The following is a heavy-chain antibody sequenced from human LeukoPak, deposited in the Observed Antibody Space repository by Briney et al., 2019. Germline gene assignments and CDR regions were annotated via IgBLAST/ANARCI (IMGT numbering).Heavy chain of an antibody. Sequence: GASVKVSCKASGGTFISYAISWVRQAPGQGLEWMGRIIPIFGTANYAQKFQGRVTITTDESTSTAYMELSSLRSEDTAVYYCAREYYDSSGSIDYWGQGTLVTVSS. V-gene: IGHV1-69*05. D-gene: IGHD3-22*01. CDR1: GGTFISYA. CDR2: IIPIFGTA. CDR3: AREYYDSSGSIDY. J-gene: IGHJ4*02.